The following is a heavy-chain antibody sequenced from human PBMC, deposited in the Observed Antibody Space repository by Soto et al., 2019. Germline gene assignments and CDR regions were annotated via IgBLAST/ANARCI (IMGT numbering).Heavy chain of an antibody. D-gene: IGHD3-9*01. CDR3: AKERTGCNHYYGMDV. CDR1: GFTFSSYA. Sequence: EGQLVESGGGLVQPGGSLRLSCEGSGFTFSSYALSWVRLRPGRGLEWVAWISGSGTGTNSADSVKGRFTITRDNSKTTVYLQMSSLTVEDTAVYYCAKERTGCNHYYGMDVWGQGTAVTVSS. J-gene: IGHJ6*02. V-gene: IGHV3-23*04. CDR2: ISGSGTGT.